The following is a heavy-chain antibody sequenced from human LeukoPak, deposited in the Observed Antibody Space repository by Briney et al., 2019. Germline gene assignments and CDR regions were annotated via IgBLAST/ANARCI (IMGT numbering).Heavy chain of an antibody. CDR3: LREETIVVIREPPP. D-gene: IGHD3-22*01. J-gene: IGHJ4*02. Sequence: QPGGSLRLSCAASGFTFSNYWMSWVRQAPGKGLEWVANINQYGNDKYYVDSVKGRFTIPRDNAKNSSYLQMNSLRAEDTAIYYCLREETIVVIREPPPRGQGTLVTVSS. V-gene: IGHV3-7*01. CDR2: INQYGNDK. CDR1: GFTFSNYW.